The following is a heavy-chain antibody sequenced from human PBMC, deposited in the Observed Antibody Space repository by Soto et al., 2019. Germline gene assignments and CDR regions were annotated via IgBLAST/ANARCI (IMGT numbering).Heavy chain of an antibody. V-gene: IGHV3-21*01. D-gene: IGHD3-22*01. Sequence: EVQLVESGGGLVKPGGSLRLSCAASGFTFSSYSMNWVRQAPGKGLEWVSSISSSSSYIYYADSVKGRFTISRDNAKNSLYLQMNSLGAEDTAVYYCARDRSVSYDSSGPDAFDIWGQGTMVTVSS. CDR1: GFTFSSYS. CDR3: ARDRSVSYDSSGPDAFDI. J-gene: IGHJ3*02. CDR2: ISSSSSYI.